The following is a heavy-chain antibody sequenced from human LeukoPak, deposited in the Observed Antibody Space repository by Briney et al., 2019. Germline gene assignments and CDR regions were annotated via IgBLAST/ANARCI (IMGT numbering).Heavy chain of an antibody. J-gene: IGHJ4*02. Sequence: SETLSRTCTVSGGSISSSSYYWGWIRQPPGKGLEWIGSIYYSGSTYYNPSLKSRVTISVDTSKNQFSLKLSSVTAAGTAVYYCARHIRYPQYSSGWVFDYWGQGTLVTVSS. V-gene: IGHV4-39*01. D-gene: IGHD6-19*01. CDR1: GGSISSSSYY. CDR3: ARHIRYPQYSSGWVFDY. CDR2: IYYSGST.